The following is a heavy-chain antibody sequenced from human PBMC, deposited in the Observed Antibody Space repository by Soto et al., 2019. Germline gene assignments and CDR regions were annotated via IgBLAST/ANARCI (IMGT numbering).Heavy chain of an antibody. CDR1: GYTFTDYA. Sequence: SVKVSCKASGYTFTDYAIHWVRQAPGQRLEWMGWIAPGSGNTKYSQNFQGRVTITRDTSATTAYMELSSLRSEDTAVYYCAKGSRMWTPDYWGQGTLVTVSS. D-gene: IGHD2-21*01. CDR3: AKGSRMWTPDY. CDR2: IAPGSGNT. J-gene: IGHJ4*02. V-gene: IGHV1-3*01.